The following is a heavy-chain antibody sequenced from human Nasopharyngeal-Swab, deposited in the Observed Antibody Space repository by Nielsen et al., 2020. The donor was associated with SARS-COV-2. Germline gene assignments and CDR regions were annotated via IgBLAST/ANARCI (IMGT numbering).Heavy chain of an antibody. CDR2: IYYSGST. CDR3: APNYYDGSGYYYWFDP. J-gene: IGHJ5*02. CDR1: GGSISSSSYY. D-gene: IGHD3-22*01. V-gene: IGHV4-39*01. Sequence: SETLSLTCTVSGGSISSSSYYWGWIRQPPGKGLDWIGSIYYSGSTYYNPSLKSRVTISVDTSKNQFSLKLSSVTAADTAVYYCAPNYYDGSGYYYWFDPWGRGTLVTVSS.